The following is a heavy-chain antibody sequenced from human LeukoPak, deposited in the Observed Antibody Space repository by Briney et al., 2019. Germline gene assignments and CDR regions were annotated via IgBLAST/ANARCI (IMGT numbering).Heavy chain of an antibody. CDR2: ISGSGDNT. V-gene: IGHV3-23*01. CDR3: AKDHGYAFDY. Sequence: GGSLRLSCAASGFTFSSYAMSWVRQAPGKGLEWVSSISGSGDNTYYADSVKGRFTISRDNSKNTLYLQMNSLRAEDTAVYYCAKDHGYAFDYWGQGTLVTVSS. J-gene: IGHJ4*02. CDR1: GFTFSSYA. D-gene: IGHD5-12*01.